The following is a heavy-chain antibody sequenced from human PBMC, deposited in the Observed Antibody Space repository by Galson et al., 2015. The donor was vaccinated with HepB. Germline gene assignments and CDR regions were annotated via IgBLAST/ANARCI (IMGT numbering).Heavy chain of an antibody. CDR3: ARGLRYFDWLHYPNWFDP. CDR2: INHSGST. J-gene: IGHJ5*02. V-gene: IGHV4-34*01. D-gene: IGHD3-9*01. CDR1: GGSFSGYY. Sequence: LSLTCAVYGGSFSGYYWSWIRQPPGKGLEWIGEINHSGSTNYNPSLKSRVTISVDTSKNQFSLKLSSVTAADTAVYYCARGLRYFDWLHYPNWFDPWGQGTLVTVSS.